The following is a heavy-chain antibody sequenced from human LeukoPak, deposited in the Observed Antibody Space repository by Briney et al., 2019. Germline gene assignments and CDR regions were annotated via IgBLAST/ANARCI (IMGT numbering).Heavy chain of an antibody. CDR2: IYTSGST. V-gene: IGHV4-4*07. CDR3: ARGFVDTAMGDAFDI. Sequence: PSETLSLTCTVSGGSISSYYWSWIRQPAGKGLEWIGRIYTSGSTNCNPSLKSRVTMSVDTSKNQFSLKLSSVTAADTAVYYCARGFVDTAMGDAFDIWGQGTMVTVSS. D-gene: IGHD5-18*01. J-gene: IGHJ3*02. CDR1: GGSISSYY.